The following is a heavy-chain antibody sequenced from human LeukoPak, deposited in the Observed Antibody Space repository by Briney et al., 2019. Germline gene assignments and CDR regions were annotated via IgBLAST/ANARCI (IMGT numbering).Heavy chain of an antibody. CDR1: GGTFSSYA. D-gene: IGHD1-26*01. CDR2: IIPIFGTA. V-gene: IGHV1-69*13. J-gene: IGHJ6*03. CDR3: ASRSGRTSSDYYYYYMDV. Sequence: ASVKVSCKASGGTFSSYAISWVRQAPGQGLEWMGGIIPIFGTANYAQKFLGRVTITADESTSTAYMELSSLRSEDTAVYYCASRSGRTSSDYYYYYMDVWGKGTTVTVSS.